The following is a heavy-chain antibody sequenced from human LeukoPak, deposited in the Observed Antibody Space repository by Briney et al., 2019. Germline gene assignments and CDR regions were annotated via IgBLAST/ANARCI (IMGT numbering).Heavy chain of an antibody. Sequence: PSETLSLTCTVSGGSISSYYWSWIRQPPGKGLEWIGYIYYSGSTNYNPSLKSRVTISVETSKNQFSLKLSSVTAADTAVYYCARSERQLVLDYWGQGTLVTVSS. CDR3: ARSERQLVLDY. CDR2: IYYSGST. V-gene: IGHV4-59*01. D-gene: IGHD6-6*01. CDR1: GGSISSYY. J-gene: IGHJ4*02.